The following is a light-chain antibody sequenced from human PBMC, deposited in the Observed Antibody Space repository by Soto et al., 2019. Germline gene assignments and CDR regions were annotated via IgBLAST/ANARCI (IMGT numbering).Light chain of an antibody. V-gene: IGKV3-20*01. CDR3: QQYGTFPPT. CDR2: DAS. CDR1: QSVRSTH. J-gene: IGKJ1*01. Sequence: EIVLTQSPGTLSLSPGDRATLSCRASQSVRSTHLAWYQKKPGQAPRLLIYDASSTATGIPDRFCGSGSGTDFTLTIRRLEPEDFAVYYCQQYGTFPPTFGQGTKVDIK.